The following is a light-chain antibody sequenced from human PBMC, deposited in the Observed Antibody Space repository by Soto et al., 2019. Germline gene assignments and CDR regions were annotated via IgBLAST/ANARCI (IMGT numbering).Light chain of an antibody. CDR2: DVS. Sequence: QSALTQPASVSGSPGQSITISCTGTSSDVGGYNYVSWYQQHPGKVPKLMIYDVSNRPSVVSNRFSGSKSGNTASLTISGLQAEDEADYYCSSFTSSNTVLFGGGTKLTVL. J-gene: IGLJ2*01. CDR3: SSFTSSNTVL. CDR1: SSDVGGYNY. V-gene: IGLV2-14*01.